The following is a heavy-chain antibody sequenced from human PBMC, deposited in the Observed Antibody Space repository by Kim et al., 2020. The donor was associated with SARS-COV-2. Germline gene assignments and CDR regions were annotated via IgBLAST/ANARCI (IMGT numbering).Heavy chain of an antibody. D-gene: IGHD6-25*01. CDR3: ARDHLGSDLAYLDY. Sequence: GGSLRLSCAASGFTFSSYAMHWVRQAPGKGLEWVALIWFDGNNKYYADSVKGRFTISRDNSQNTLYLQMNSLRAEDTAVYYCARDHLGSDLAYLDYWGQGTQVTVSS. CDR1: GFTFSSYA. V-gene: IGHV3-33*01. CDR2: IWFDGNNK. J-gene: IGHJ4*02.